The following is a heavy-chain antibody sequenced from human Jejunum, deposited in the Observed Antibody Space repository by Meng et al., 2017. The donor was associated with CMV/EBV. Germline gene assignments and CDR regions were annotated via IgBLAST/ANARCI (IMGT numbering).Heavy chain of an antibody. CDR1: GFAFSTSW. Sequence: LSFAASGFAFSTSWVAWVRQAPGKGLEWVANIKQDGSEKYYLDSVKGRFTISRDNAKNSLFLQMNSLRAEDTAMYYCARNARGSGYWGQGTLVTVSS. CDR2: IKQDGSEK. V-gene: IGHV3-7*01. CDR3: ARNARGSGY. J-gene: IGHJ4*02. D-gene: IGHD3-10*01.